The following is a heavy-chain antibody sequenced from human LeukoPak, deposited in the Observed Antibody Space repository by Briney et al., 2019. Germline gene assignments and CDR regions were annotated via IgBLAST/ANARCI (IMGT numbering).Heavy chain of an antibody. V-gene: IGHV4-39*01. D-gene: IGHD6-13*01. CDR2: VYYSGST. CDR3: ARPIVISGQQLVGAFDI. Sequence: PSETLSLTCTVSGDSISVTDYYWGWVRQSPGKGLEWFGSVYYSGSTYYNPSLKSRVTISVDTSKNQFSLKLSSVTATDTAMYYCARPIVISGQQLVGAFDIWGQGTMVTVSS. J-gene: IGHJ3*02. CDR1: GDSISVTDYY.